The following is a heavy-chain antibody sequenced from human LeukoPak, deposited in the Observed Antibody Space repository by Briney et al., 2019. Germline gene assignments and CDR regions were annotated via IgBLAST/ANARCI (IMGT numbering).Heavy chain of an antibody. Sequence: SETLSLTCTVSGVSISSGGYYWSWIRQHPGKGLEWIGYIYYSGSAYYNPSLKSRVTISVDTSENQFSLKLSSVTAADTAVYYCARVNYGSATKEDYWGQGTLVTVSS. CDR2: IYYSGSA. D-gene: IGHD3-10*01. CDR1: GVSISSGGYY. J-gene: IGHJ4*02. CDR3: ARVNYGSATKEDY. V-gene: IGHV4-31*03.